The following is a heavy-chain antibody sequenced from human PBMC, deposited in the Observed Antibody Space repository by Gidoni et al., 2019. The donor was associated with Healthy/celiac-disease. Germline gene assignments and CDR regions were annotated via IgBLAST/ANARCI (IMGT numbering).Heavy chain of an antibody. J-gene: IGHJ4*02. Sequence: VLLQEPLPGLGKPSQPLSLPCAVSGYSISTCFYWGWLRQPPGKGLEWIGRIYQSGGTYYNPSFKRRVTISVGTSKNQFSRKLSSVTAADTAVYYCARGYYYGSGSYSLFDYWGQGTLVTVSS. V-gene: IGHV4-38-2*01. CDR1: GYSISTCFY. CDR3: ARGYYYGSGSYSLFDY. D-gene: IGHD3-10*01. CDR2: IYQSGGT.